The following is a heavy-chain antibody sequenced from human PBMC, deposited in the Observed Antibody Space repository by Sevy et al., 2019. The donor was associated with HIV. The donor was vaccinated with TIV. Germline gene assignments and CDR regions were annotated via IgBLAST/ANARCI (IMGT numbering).Heavy chain of an antibody. CDR2: VTSDGTT. CDR1: GLTLTTTG. CDR3: AGGDTTMITDLDY. J-gene: IGHJ4*02. D-gene: IGHD3-16*01. V-gene: IGHV3-23*01. Sequence: GGSLRLSCAASGLTLTTTGMSWVRQAPGKGLEWVAGVTSDGTTYYAGSVRDRFTVSRDNSENTLYLQLNSLRADDTAVFYCAGGDTTMITDLDYWGQGTLVTVSS.